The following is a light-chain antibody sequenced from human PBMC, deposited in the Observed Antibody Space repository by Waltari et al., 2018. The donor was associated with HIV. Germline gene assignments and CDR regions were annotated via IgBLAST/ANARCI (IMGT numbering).Light chain of an antibody. Sequence: EIVLTQSPGTLSLSPGERATLSCRASQIVTSDYVAWFQQKPGRAPRLVIFGASNRATDVPDRFSGSGSGTDFTLSITRLEPEDFAVYFCHQYGVLPLTFGPGTKVDIK. J-gene: IGKJ3*01. CDR1: QIVTSDY. CDR3: HQYGVLPLT. CDR2: GAS. V-gene: IGKV3-20*01.